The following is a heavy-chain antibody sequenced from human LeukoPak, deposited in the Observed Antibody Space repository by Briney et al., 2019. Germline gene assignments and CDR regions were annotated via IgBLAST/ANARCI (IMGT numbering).Heavy chain of an antibody. CDR1: GFTFSSYE. Sequence: PGGSLRLSCAASGFTFSSYEMNWVRQAPGKGPEWVSYISSGGGGIFYADSVKGRFTISRDNAKNSLYLQMNSLRAEDTAVYYCARDCASHPSIYYFDYWGQETVVSVSS. CDR2: ISSGGGGI. CDR3: ARDCASHPSIYYFDY. V-gene: IGHV3-48*03. J-gene: IGHJ4*02. D-gene: IGHD6-6*01.